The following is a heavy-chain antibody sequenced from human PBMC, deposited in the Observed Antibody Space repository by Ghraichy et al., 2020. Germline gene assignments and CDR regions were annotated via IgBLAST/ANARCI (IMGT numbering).Heavy chain of an antibody. D-gene: IGHD3-10*01. CDR3: TTTYYGSGSVY. Sequence: GGSLRLSCAASGFTFSNDWMSWVRQAPGKGLEWVGRIKSKAGGGTTDYAAPVKGRFTISRDEAKNTLYLQMNSLKTEDTAVYYCTTTYYGSGSVYWGQGTLVTVSS. V-gene: IGHV3-15*01. CDR2: IKSKAGGGTT. J-gene: IGHJ4*02. CDR1: GFTFSNDW.